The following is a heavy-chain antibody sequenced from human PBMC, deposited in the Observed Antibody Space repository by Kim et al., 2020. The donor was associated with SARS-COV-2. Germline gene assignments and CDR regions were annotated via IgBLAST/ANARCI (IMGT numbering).Heavy chain of an antibody. Sequence: GGSLRLSCAASGFVFSTYSMTWVRQAPGKGLEWVSYISSSGSHLEVANSMKGRFTISRDNTKDSLYLQMTSLRAEDTAIYYCVRDFGSGTFDYWGQGTLVTVSS. V-gene: IGHV3-21*06. D-gene: IGHD6-25*01. CDR1: GFVFSTYS. J-gene: IGHJ4*02. CDR3: VRDFGSGTFDY. CDR2: ISSSGSHL.